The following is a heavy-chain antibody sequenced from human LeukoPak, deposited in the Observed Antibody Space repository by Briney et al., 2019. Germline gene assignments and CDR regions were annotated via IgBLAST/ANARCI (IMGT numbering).Heavy chain of an antibody. Sequence: PSETLSLTRAVYGGSFSGYYWSWIRQPPGKGLEWIGEINHSGSTNYNPSLKSRVTISVDTSKNQFSLKLSSVTAADTAVYYCARGGGLRYFDWLPDYNWFDLWGQGTLVTVSS. D-gene: IGHD3-9*01. CDR3: ARGGGLRYFDWLPDYNWFDL. CDR2: INHSGST. V-gene: IGHV4-34*01. CDR1: GGSFSGYY. J-gene: IGHJ5*02.